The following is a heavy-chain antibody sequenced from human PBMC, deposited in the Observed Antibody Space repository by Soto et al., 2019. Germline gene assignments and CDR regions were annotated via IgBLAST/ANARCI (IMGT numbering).Heavy chain of an antibody. CDR1: GFTFSSYA. J-gene: IGHJ4*02. V-gene: IGHV3-30-3*01. CDR3: SRVWSSGWNGDY. Sequence: PGGSLRLSCAASGFTFSSYALHWVRQAPGKGLEWVAVISYDGSNKYYADSVKGRFTISRDNSKNTLYLQMNSLRAEDTAVYYCSRVWSSGWNGDYWGQGTLVTVSS. CDR2: ISYDGSNK. D-gene: IGHD6-19*01.